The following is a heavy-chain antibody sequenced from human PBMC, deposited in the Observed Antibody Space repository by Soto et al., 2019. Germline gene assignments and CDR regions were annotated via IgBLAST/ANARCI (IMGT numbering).Heavy chain of an antibody. CDR1: GYTFTSYG. J-gene: IGHJ6*02. Sequence: KTTAASVKVSCKASGYTFTSYGISWVRQAPGHGLEWMGWISAYNGNTNYAQKLQGRVTMTTDTSTSTAYMELRSLRSDDTAVYYCARDQHPAGYGPAAKIYYYGMDVWGQGTTVTVSS. CDR2: ISAYNGNT. V-gene: IGHV1-18*01. D-gene: IGHD2-2*01. CDR3: ARDQHPAGYGPAAKIYYYGMDV.